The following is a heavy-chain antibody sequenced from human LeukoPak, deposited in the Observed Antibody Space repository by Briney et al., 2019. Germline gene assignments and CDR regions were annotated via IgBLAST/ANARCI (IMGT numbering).Heavy chain of an antibody. D-gene: IGHD3-9*01. Sequence: GTSLRLSCAVSGFTFSRYGMHWVRQAPGKGPEWVALISYDGGNTDYVDSVKGRFTVSRDNSRNTLYLQMNSLRPEDTAVYYCAKDRSIYNVLTGYHEYWGQGTLVTVSS. CDR2: ISYDGGNT. V-gene: IGHV3-30*18. CDR1: GFTFSRYG. CDR3: AKDRSIYNVLTGYHEY. J-gene: IGHJ4*02.